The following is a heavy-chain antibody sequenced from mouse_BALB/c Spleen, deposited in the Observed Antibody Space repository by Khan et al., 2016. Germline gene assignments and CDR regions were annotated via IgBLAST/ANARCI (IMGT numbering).Heavy chain of an antibody. J-gene: IGHJ2*01. Sequence: QVQLQQSGAELMKPGASVKISCKATGYTFSSYWIEWIKQRPGHGLEWIGEILPGSGSTNCHEKFKGKATFTADTSSNTAYMQLSSLTSDDSAVFYCARGYGYFFDYWGQGTTLTVSS. V-gene: IGHV1-9*01. CDR2: ILPGSGST. CDR1: GYTFSSYW. CDR3: ARGYGYFFDY. D-gene: IGHD1-2*01.